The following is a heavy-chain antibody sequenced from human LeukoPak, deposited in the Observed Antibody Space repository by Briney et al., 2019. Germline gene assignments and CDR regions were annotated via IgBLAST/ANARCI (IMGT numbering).Heavy chain of an antibody. CDR3: TAVTTGGYYFDY. D-gene: IGHD4-17*01. V-gene: IGHV3-49*04. Sequence: GGSLRLSCSASGFTFSSFDMHWVRQAPGKGLEWVGFIRSKAYGGTTEYAASVKGRFTISRDDSKSIAYLQMNSLKTEDTAVYYCTAVTTGGYYFDYWGQGTLVTVSS. J-gene: IGHJ4*02. CDR1: GFTFSSFD. CDR2: IRSKAYGGTT.